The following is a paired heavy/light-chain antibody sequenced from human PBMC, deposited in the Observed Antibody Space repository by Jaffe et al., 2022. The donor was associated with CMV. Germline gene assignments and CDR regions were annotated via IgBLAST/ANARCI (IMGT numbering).Heavy chain of an antibody. V-gene: IGHV3-66*01. CDR2: IYSDDRT. CDR1: GFTVSSNY. D-gene: IGHD6-19*01. J-gene: IGHJ1*01. CDR3: ARDGSGWYGGEYFQH. Sequence: EVQLVESGGGLVQPGGSLRLSCAASGFTVSSNYMSWVRQAPGKGLEWVSIIYSDDRTYYVDSVKGRFTISRDNSENTLYLQMNSLRAEDTAVYYCARDGSGWYGGEYFQHWGQGTLVTVSS.
Light chain of an antibody. J-gene: IGKJ1*01. CDR1: QSVSSN. CDR3: QQYNNWPRT. V-gene: IGKV3-15*01. CDR2: GAS. Sequence: EIVMTQSPVTLSVSPGERATLSCRASQSVSSNLAWYQQKPGQAPRLLIYGASTRATGIPARFSGSGSGTEFTLTISSLQSEDFAVYYCQQYNNWPRTFGQGTKVEIK.